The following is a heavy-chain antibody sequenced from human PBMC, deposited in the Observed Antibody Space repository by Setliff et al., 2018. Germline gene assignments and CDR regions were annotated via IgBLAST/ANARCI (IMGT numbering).Heavy chain of an antibody. Sequence: ASVKVSCKASGYTFTGYYMHWVRQAPGQGLEWMGWINPNSGGTNYAQKFQGWVTMTRDTSISTAYMELSRLRSDDTAVYYCARGAGGIWQWGYCFDYWGQGTLVTVSS. CDR3: ARGAGGIWQWGYCFDY. V-gene: IGHV1-2*04. J-gene: IGHJ4*02. CDR1: GYTFTGYY. D-gene: IGHD6-19*01. CDR2: INPNSGGT.